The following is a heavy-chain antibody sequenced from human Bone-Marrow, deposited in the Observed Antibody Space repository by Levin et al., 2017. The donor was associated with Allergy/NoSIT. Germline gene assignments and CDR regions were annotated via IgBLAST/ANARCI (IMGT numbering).Heavy chain of an antibody. V-gene: IGHV3-23*01. CDR2: LSGSGDSK. CDR3: AKDLYDSSGYSSVSGLYFAH. CDR1: GFISNNYV. J-gene: IGHJ4*02. Sequence: GGSLRLSCVASGFISNNYVMSWVRQAPGKGLEWVSTLSGSGDSKFYADSVKGRFTISRDNSKNTLNLQMNSLRREDTAVYYCAKDLYDSSGYSSVSGLYFAHWGQGTLVTVSS. D-gene: IGHD3-22*01.